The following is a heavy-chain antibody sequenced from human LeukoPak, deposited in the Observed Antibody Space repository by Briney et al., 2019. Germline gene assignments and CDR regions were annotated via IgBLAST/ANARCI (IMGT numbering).Heavy chain of an antibody. J-gene: IGHJ4*02. D-gene: IGHD3-22*01. Sequence: ASVKVSCKASGYTFTSYYMHWVRQAPGQGLEWMGIINPSGGSTSYAQKFQGRVTMTRDTSTSTVYMELSSLRSEDTAVYYCAREGGPEYDSSGYRFDYWGQGTLVTVSS. CDR1: GYTFTSYY. V-gene: IGHV1-46*01. CDR2: INPSGGST. CDR3: AREGGPEYDSSGYRFDY.